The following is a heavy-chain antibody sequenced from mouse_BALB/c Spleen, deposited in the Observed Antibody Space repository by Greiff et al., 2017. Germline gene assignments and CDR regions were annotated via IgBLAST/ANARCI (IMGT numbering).Heavy chain of an antibody. CDR3: ARSGGNHGAYAMDY. V-gene: IGHV1-69*01. CDR2: IDTSDSYT. CDR1: GYTFTDYW. D-gene: IGHD2-1*01. Sequence: QVQLKQSGAELVMPGASVKMSCKASGYTFTDYWMHWVKQRPGQGLEWIGAIDTSDSYTSYNQKFKGKATLTVDESSSTAYMQLSSLTSEDSAVYYCARSGGNHGAYAMDYWGQGTSVTVSS. J-gene: IGHJ4*01.